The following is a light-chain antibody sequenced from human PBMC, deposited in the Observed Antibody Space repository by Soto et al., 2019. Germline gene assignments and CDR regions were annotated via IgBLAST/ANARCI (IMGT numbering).Light chain of an antibody. J-gene: IGLJ1*01. CDR1: SSDVGGYNY. CDR2: DVS. V-gene: IGLV2-11*01. CDR3: CSYAGSNYG. Sequence: QSVLTQPRSVSGSPGQSVTISCTGTSSDVGGYNYVSWYQQHPGKAPKLMIYDVSKRPSGVPDRFSGSKSGNTASLTISGLQAEDEADYYCCSYAGSNYGFGTGTKVTV.